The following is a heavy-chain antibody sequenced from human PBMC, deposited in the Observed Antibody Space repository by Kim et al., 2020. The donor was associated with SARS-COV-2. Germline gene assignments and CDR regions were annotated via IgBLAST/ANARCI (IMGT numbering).Heavy chain of an antibody. CDR1: GGSFSGYY. CDR2: INHSGST. V-gene: IGHV4-34*01. Sequence: SETLSLTCAVYGGSFSGYYWSWIRQPPGKGLEWIGEINHSGSTNYNPSLKSRVTISVDTSKNQFSLKLSSVTAADTAVYYCARRITMIVVATYAFDIWG. J-gene: IGHJ3*02. CDR3: ARRITMIVVATYAFDI. D-gene: IGHD3-22*01.